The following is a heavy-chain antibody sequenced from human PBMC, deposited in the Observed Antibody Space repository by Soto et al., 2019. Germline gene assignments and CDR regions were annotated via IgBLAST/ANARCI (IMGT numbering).Heavy chain of an antibody. V-gene: IGHV1-18*01. CDR1: GYTFTSYG. CDR3: AKYTTREQQLRIDS. Sequence: QNQLVQSGPEVKEPGASVKISCKTSGYTFTSYGVSWVRQAPGQGLEWMGWINTFSGITNYAQKYQGRVTMTTDTSTITAYMEMRSLRSNNTAKYNSAKYTTREQQLRIDSWGKGTMVTVSS. CDR2: INTFSGIT. D-gene: IGHD6-13*01. J-gene: IGHJ4*02.